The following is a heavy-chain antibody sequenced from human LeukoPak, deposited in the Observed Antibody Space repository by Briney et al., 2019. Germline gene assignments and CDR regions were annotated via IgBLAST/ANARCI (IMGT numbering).Heavy chain of an antibody. J-gene: IGHJ3*02. CDR2: IKSKTDGGTT. D-gene: IGHD6-19*01. CDR3: TTDREYSSGWYLGTDAFDI. CDR1: GFTFSNAW. Sequence: GGSLRLSCAASGFTFSNAWMNWVRQAPGKGLEWVGRIKSKTDGGTTGYAAPVKGRFTISRDDSKNTLYLQMNSLKTEDTAVYYCTTDREYSSGWYLGTDAFDIWGQGTMVTVSS. V-gene: IGHV3-15*07.